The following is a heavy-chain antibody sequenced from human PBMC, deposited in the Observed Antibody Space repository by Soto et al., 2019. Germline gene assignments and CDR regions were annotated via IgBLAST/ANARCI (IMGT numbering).Heavy chain of an antibody. Sequence: PSETLSLTCTVSGGSISSGGYYWSWIRQHPGKGLEWIGYIYYSGSTYYNPSLKSRVTISVDTSKNQFSLKLSSVTAADTAVYYCARGPGIGGANDLLWGQGTLVTVSS. J-gene: IGHJ1*01. CDR2: IYYSGST. CDR3: ARGPGIGGANDLL. CDR1: GGSISSGGYY. V-gene: IGHV4-31*03. D-gene: IGHD1-26*01.